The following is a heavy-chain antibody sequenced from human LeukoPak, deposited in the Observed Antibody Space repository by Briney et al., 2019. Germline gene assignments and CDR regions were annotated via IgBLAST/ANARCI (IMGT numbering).Heavy chain of an antibody. CDR1: GGSITSSSYY. D-gene: IGHD5-18*01. J-gene: IGHJ5*02. CDR3: ARGMKIGYSYGYYWFDP. Sequence: SETLSLTCTVSGGSITSSSYYWGWIRQPPGKGLQWIGSIYYSGSTYYNPPLKSRVTISADTSKNQFSLKLSSVTAADTAVYYCARGMKIGYSYGYYWFDPWGQGTLVTVSS. CDR2: IYYSGST. V-gene: IGHV4-39*07.